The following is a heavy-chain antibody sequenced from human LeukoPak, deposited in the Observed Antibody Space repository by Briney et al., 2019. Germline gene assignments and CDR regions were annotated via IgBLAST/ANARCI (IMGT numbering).Heavy chain of an antibody. D-gene: IGHD6-13*01. CDR1: GYTFTDYY. Sequence: ASVKVSCKASGYTFTDYYLHWVRQAPGQGLRWMGWINPKSGGTSYAQMFQGRVTMTRDTSISTAYMELSRLRSDDTAVYYCAKGLRYSSSWSSGWFDPWGQGTLVTVSS. V-gene: IGHV1-2*02. J-gene: IGHJ5*02. CDR3: AKGLRYSSSWSSGWFDP. CDR2: INPKSGGT.